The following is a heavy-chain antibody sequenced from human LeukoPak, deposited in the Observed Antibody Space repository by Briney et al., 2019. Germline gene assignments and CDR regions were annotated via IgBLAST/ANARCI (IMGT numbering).Heavy chain of an antibody. CDR3: ARRDIVVVPAAIDYYYGMDV. J-gene: IGHJ6*02. V-gene: IGHV3-7*01. CDR1: GFTFSGYA. D-gene: IGHD2-2*02. CDR2: IKQDGSEK. Sequence: GRSLRLSCAASGFTFSGYATHWVRQAPGKGLEWVANIKQDGSEKYYVDSVKGRFTISRDNAKNSLYLQMNSLRAEDTAVYYCARRDIVVVPAAIDYYYGMDVWGQGTTVTVSS.